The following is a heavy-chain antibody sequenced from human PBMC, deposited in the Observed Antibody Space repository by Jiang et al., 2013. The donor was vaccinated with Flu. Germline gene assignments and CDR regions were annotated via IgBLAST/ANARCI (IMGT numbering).Heavy chain of an antibody. V-gene: IGHV3-9*01. J-gene: IGHJ4*02. D-gene: IGHD4-17*01. CDR2: VSWNSVSI. CDR1: GFTFDDYA. Sequence: SGGGLVQPGRSLRLSCAASGFTFDDYAMHWVRQAPGKGLEWVSGVSWNSVSIAYADSVKGRFTISRDNTKHSLFLQMNSLRAEDTAFYYCAKATGDYPTTTIDYWGQGTLVTVSS. CDR3: AKATGDYPTTTIDY.